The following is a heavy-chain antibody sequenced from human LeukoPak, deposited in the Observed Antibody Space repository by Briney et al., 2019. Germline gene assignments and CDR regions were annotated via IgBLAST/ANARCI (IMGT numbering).Heavy chain of an antibody. CDR1: GFTFSTYA. CDR3: AKAISEYGGNDHYFDS. D-gene: IGHD5-12*01. V-gene: IGHV3-23*01. Sequence: GGSLRLSCAASGFTFSTYAMSWVRQAPGKGPQWVSSISGSGASTYYADSVKGRFTISRDNSKNTLYLQMSSLRAEDTAAYYCAKAISEYGGNDHYFDSWGQGTLVTVSS. CDR2: ISGSGAST. J-gene: IGHJ4*02.